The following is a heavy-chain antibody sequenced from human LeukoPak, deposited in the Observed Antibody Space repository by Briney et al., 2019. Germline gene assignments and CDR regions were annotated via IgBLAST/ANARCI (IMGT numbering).Heavy chain of an antibody. Sequence: GRSLRLSCAVSGFTFDDYAMHWVRQAPGKGLEWVSSISWNSGSIGYADSVKGRFTISRDNAKNSLYLQMNSLRAEDTAVYYCARGRRGYSGYDLSYFDYWGQGTLVTVSS. CDR1: GFTFDDYA. V-gene: IGHV3-9*01. J-gene: IGHJ4*02. CDR2: ISWNSGSI. CDR3: ARGRRGYSGYDLSYFDY. D-gene: IGHD5-12*01.